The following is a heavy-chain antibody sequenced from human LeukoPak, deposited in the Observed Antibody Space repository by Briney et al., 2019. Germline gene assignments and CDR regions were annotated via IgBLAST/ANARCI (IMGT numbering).Heavy chain of an antibody. D-gene: IGHD1-26*01. CDR2: INHSGST. J-gene: IGHJ3*02. Sequence: SETLSLTCAVYGGSFSGYYWSWIRQPPGKGLERIGEINHSGSTNYNPSLKSRVTISVDTSKNQFSLKLSPVTAADTAVYYCARELLHAFDIWGQGTMVTVSS. CDR1: GGSFSGYY. V-gene: IGHV4-34*01. CDR3: ARELLHAFDI.